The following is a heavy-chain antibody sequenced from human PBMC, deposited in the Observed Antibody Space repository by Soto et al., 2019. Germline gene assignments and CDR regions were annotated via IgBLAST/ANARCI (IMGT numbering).Heavy chain of an antibody. CDR2: ITSSGSYV. V-gene: IGHV3-21*01. CDR3: VKDEGIEAMDX. CDR1: GFTFSRNT. J-gene: IGHJ6*02. Sequence: GGSLRLSFVTSGFTFSRNTMNWVRQAPGKGLEWVASITSSGSYVYYADSVKGRFSASRDNAKNSLSLQMDSLRPDDTAIYFCVKDEGIEAMDXWGQGTTVTVS. D-gene: IGHD3-3*02.